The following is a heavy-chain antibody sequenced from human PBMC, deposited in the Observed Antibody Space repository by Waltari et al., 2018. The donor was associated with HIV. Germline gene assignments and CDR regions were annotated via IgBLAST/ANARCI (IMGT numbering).Heavy chain of an antibody. Sequence: DVQLVESGGGLVKPGGSLRLSCAASGFTFSSYIMTWVRQAPGKGLEWVASIASSSPTYIYYADSVRGRFTISRDNAKNSLYLQMNNLRAEDTVVYYCAGEMATVYVDYWGQGTLVTVSS. CDR3: AGEMATVYVDY. CDR1: GFTFSSYI. D-gene: IGHD5-12*01. J-gene: IGHJ4*02. CDR2: IASSSPTYI. V-gene: IGHV3-21*01.